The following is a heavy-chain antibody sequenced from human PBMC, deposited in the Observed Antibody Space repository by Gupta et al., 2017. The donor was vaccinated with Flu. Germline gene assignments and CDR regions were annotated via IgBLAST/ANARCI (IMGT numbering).Heavy chain of an antibody. CDR3: AGDQNRYNWNDLGY. CDR1: GFTFSSYG. CDR2: IWYDGSNK. D-gene: IGHD1-1*01. J-gene: IGHJ4*02. V-gene: IGHV3-33*01. Sequence: QVQLVESGGGVVQPGRSLRLSCAASGFTFSSYGMHWVRQAPGKGLEWVAVIWYDGSNKYYADSVKGRFTISRDNSKNTLYLQMNSLRAEDTAVYYCAGDQNRYNWNDLGYWGQGTLVTVSS.